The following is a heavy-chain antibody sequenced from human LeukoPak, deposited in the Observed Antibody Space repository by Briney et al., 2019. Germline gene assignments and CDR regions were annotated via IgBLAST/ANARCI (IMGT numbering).Heavy chain of an antibody. D-gene: IGHD5-18*01. CDR3: ARDVGYRSWFDP. J-gene: IGHJ5*02. V-gene: IGHV3-48*01. CDR2: ITGSATTT. Sequence: PGGSLRLSCATSGFTFNTFGMHWVRQAPGKGLEWVSYITGSATTTYYADSVKGRFTISRDNGKNSLYLQMNSLRAEDTSVYYCARDVGYRSWFDPWGQGTLVIVS. CDR1: GFTFNTFG.